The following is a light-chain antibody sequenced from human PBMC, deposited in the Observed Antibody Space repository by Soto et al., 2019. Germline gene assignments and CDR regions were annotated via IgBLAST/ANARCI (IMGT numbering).Light chain of an antibody. CDR2: QDT. V-gene: IGLV3-1*01. J-gene: IGLJ2*01. CDR3: QAWDSSTGVV. Sequence: SYELTQPPSVSVSPGQTASISCSGDKLGEGFACWYQQKPGQSPVMVIYQDTKRPSGIPARFSGSTTGNTATLTISGTPALDEADYYCQAWDSSTGVVFGGGTKLTVL. CDR1: KLGEGF.